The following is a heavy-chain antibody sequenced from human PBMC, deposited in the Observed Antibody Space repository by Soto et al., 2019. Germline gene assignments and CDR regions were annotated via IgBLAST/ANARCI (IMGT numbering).Heavy chain of an antibody. CDR2: ISSSRSYI. Sequence: GGSLRLSCAASGFTFSSYSMNWVRQAPGKGLEWVSSISSSRSYIYYADSVKGRFTISRDNAKNSLYLQVNSLRAEDTAVYYCTRDLMDVVPPADDFFDPWGQGIQVTVSS. J-gene: IGHJ5*02. CDR1: GFTFSSYS. V-gene: IGHV3-21*04. CDR3: TRDLMDVVPPADDFFDP. D-gene: IGHD2-2*01.